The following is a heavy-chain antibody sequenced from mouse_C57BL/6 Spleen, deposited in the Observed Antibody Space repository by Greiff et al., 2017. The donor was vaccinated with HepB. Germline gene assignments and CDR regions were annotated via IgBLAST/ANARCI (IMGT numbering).Heavy chain of an antibody. J-gene: IGHJ4*01. V-gene: IGHV3-6*01. D-gene: IGHD3-2*02. CDR2: ISYDGSN. Sequence: EVKLVESGPGLVKPSQSLSLTCSVTGYSITSGYYWNWIRQFPGNKLEWMGYISYDGSNNYNPSLKNRISITRDTSKNQFFLKLNSVTTEDTATYYCAIDSSGYVGDYWGQGTSVTVSS. CDR3: AIDSSGYVGDY. CDR1: GYSITSGYY.